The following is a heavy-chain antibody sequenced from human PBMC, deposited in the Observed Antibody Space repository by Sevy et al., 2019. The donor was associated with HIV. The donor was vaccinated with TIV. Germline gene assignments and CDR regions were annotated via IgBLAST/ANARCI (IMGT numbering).Heavy chain of an antibody. CDR1: GLTFTNAW. CDR2: IRSNTDGGTT. Sequence: GGSLRLSCAASGLTFTNAWMGWVRQAPGKGLEWVGRIRSNTDGGTTDYAAPLKGRFTISRDDSKNTLYLQMNILKSADTAVYYCTTDREYGDFKGGFDYWGQGTLVTVYS. V-gene: IGHV3-15*01. D-gene: IGHD4-17*01. CDR3: TTDREYGDFKGGFDY. J-gene: IGHJ4*02.